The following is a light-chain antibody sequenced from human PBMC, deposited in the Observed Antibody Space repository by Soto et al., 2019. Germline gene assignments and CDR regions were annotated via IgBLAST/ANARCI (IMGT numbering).Light chain of an antibody. CDR3: QQYGNSPWT. CDR2: GSS. CDR1: QSVSSTY. V-gene: IGKV3-20*01. J-gene: IGKJ1*01. Sequence: EIVLTQSPGTLSLSPGARATLSCRASQSVSSTYLAWYQQKPGQAPRLLNYGSSSMATGIADRFSGSGSGTDFTLTISRLQPEDFAVYYCQQYGNSPWTFGQGTKVEIK.